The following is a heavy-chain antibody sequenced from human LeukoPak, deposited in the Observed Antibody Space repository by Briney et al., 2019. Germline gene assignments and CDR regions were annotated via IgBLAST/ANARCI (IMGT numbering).Heavy chain of an antibody. CDR1: GYTLTELS. J-gene: IGHJ5*02. V-gene: IGHV1-24*01. CDR2: FDPEDGET. Sequence: ASVKVSCKVSGYTLTELSMHWVRQAPGKGPEWMGGFDPEDGETIYAQKFQGRVTMTEDTSTDTAYMELSSLRSEDTAVYYCATDLRPYCSGGSCYQDWFDPWGQGTLVTVSS. D-gene: IGHD2-15*01. CDR3: ATDLRPYCSGGSCYQDWFDP.